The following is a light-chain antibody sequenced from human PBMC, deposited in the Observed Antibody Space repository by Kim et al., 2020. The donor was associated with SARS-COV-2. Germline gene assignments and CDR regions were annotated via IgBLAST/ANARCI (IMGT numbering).Light chain of an antibody. J-gene: IGKJ1*01. CDR1: QSVSSSN. Sequence: CPGEKASPSCRASQSVSSSNLAWYQQKLGQPPGLLINGASRRATGIPDRFSGSGSGTGFTLTIGRRGPEIFAVYYCQQYGSSPRTFGQGTKVDIK. CDR3: QQYGSSPRT. CDR2: GAS. V-gene: IGKV3-20*01.